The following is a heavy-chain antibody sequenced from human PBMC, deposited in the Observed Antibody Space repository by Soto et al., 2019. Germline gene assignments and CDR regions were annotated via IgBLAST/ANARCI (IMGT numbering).Heavy chain of an antibody. D-gene: IGHD2-15*01. Sequence: QVQLVQSGAEVKKPGASVKVSCKASGYTFSNYGISWVRQAPGQGLEWMGWISAYNGNTNYAQKFQGRVTMTTDTSPSTAYMELRSLRSDDTAMYYCVRAGGEVAAAPGLYWGQGTLVTVSS. J-gene: IGHJ4*02. V-gene: IGHV1-18*01. CDR1: GYTFSNYG. CDR3: VRAGGEVAAAPGLY. CDR2: ISAYNGNT.